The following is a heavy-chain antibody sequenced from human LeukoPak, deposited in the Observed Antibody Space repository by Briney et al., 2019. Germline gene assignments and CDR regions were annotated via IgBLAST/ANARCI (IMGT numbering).Heavy chain of an antibody. CDR1: GGSFSGYY. V-gene: IGHV4-34*01. CDR2: INHSGST. Sequence: SETLSLTCAVYGGSFSGYYWSWIRLPPGKGLEWIGEINHSGSTNYNPSLKSRVTISVDTSKDQFSLKLSSVTAADTAVYYCASAVEMATITTGLYYFDYWGQGTLVTVSS. J-gene: IGHJ4*02. D-gene: IGHD5-24*01. CDR3: ASAVEMATITTGLYYFDY.